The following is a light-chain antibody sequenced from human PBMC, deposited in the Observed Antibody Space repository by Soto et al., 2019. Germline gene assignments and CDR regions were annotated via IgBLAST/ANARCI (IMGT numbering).Light chain of an antibody. V-gene: IGLV2-14*03. Sequence: QSALTQPASVSGSPGQSITISCTGSSSDFGDYNYVAWYQQLPDKAPKLMIFDVSSRPSGVSNRFSGSKSGSTASLTISGLQAEDEADYFCSSYSSSGTFYVFGTGTKLTVL. CDR3: SSYSSSGTFYV. CDR2: DVS. CDR1: SSDFGDYNY. J-gene: IGLJ1*01.